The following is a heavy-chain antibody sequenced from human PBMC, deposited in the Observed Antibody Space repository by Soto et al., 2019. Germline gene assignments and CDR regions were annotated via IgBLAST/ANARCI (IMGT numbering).Heavy chain of an antibody. Sequence: XGSXXXXXAASGFTVDDYAMHWVRQAPGKGLEWVSGISWNSETIDYADSVKGRFTISRDNAKSSLFLQMNSLRPDDTALYYCAKDMKWGGMTTIHYFDSWGQGTLVTVSS. V-gene: IGHV3-9*01. CDR2: ISWNSETI. CDR3: AKDMKWGGMTTIHYFDS. CDR1: GFTVDDYA. J-gene: IGHJ4*02. D-gene: IGHD4-17*01.